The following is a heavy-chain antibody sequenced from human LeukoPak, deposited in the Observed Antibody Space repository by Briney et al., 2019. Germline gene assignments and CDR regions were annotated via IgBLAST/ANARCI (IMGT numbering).Heavy chain of an antibody. CDR3: ARDARDGADDTVFDY. CDR2: ISSGSSTI. D-gene: IGHD4-17*01. CDR1: GFTFSTYS. V-gene: IGHV3-48*02. Sequence: GGSLRLSCAASGFTFSTYSTNWGRQAPGMGLGWVSYISSGSSTIYYADSVKGRFTISRDNAKNSLYLQMNSLRDKDTAVYYCARDARDGADDTVFDYWGQGTLVTVSS. J-gene: IGHJ4*02.